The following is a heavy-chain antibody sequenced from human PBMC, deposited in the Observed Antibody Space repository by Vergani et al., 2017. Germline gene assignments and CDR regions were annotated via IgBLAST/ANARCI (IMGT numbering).Heavy chain of an antibody. CDR3: ARSRIYYGAGSPDY. CDR2: VSFRGDT. Sequence: EVQLMESGGGLVQPGGSLRLSCAASGFTFSNYWMSWVRQAPGKGLEWMGYVSFRGDTLYDPSVKGRMTISLNTSSNQFSLYLTSVTAADTAVYYCARSRIYYGAGSPDYWGQGTLVTVSS. CDR1: GFTFSNYW. J-gene: IGHJ4*02. V-gene: IGHV3-66*02. D-gene: IGHD3-10*01.